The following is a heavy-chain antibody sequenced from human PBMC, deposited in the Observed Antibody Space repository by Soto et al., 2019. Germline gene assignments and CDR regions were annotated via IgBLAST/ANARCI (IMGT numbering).Heavy chain of an antibody. CDR3: VRVSIPYDYQTSGQYYFDY. Sequence: XETLALTCTVSGGSVSSGDSYWSWIRQPPGVELEWIGYIFYSGTTNYKPSLKSRVTMSLYTSKNQFSLQLSSVTAADTAVYYCVRVSIPYDYQTSGQYYFDYRGQGNLGTVSS. CDR2: IFYSGTT. J-gene: IGHJ4*02. V-gene: IGHV4-61*08. D-gene: IGHD3-22*01. CDR1: GGSVSSGDSY.